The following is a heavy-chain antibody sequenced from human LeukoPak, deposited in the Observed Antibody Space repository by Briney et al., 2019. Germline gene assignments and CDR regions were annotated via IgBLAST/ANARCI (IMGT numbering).Heavy chain of an antibody. J-gene: IGHJ4*02. Sequence: PGGSLRLSCAASGFTFNSYGMHWVRQAPGKGLEWVAFIRYDGSNKYYADSVKGRFTISRDNSKNTLYLQMNSLRAEDTAVYYCAKDGEKRIAAAGFFDYWGQGTLVTVSS. V-gene: IGHV3-30*02. CDR2: IRYDGSNK. CDR3: AKDGEKRIAAAGFFDY. CDR1: GFTFNSYG. D-gene: IGHD6-13*01.